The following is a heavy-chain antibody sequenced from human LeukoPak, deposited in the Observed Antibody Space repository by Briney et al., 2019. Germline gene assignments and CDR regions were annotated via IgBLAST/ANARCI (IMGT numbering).Heavy chain of an antibody. J-gene: IGHJ4*02. CDR2: ISYDGSNK. D-gene: IGHD6-13*01. CDR1: GFNYSSYT. Sequence: GGSLRLSCAASGFNYSSYTMNWVRQAPGKGLEWVAVISYDGSNKYYADSVKGRFTISRDNSKNTLYLQMNSLRAEDTAVYYCAKRMGPSIAAADLDYWGQGTLVTVSS. CDR3: AKRMGPSIAAADLDY. V-gene: IGHV3-30*18.